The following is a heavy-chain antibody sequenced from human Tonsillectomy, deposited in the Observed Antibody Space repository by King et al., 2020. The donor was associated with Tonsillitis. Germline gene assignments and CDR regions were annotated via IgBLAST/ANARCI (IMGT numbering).Heavy chain of an antibody. J-gene: IGHJ6*03. CDR2: IKSKTDGGTT. Sequence: VQLVQSGGGLVKPGGSLRLSCAASGFTFSNAWMSWVRQAPGKGLEWVGCIKSKTDGGTTDYAAPVKGRFTISRDDSKNTLYLQMNSLKTEDTAVYYCTTGIYDFWSGGYMDVWGKGTTVTVSS. CDR3: TTGIYDFWSGGYMDV. D-gene: IGHD3-3*01. V-gene: IGHV3-15*01. CDR1: GFTFSNAW.